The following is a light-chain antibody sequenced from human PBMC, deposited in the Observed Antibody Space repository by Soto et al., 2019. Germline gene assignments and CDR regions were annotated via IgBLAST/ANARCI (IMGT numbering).Light chain of an antibody. CDR1: SSNIGGYNY. V-gene: IGLV2-14*03. CDR2: DDS. Sequence: QSALTQSASVSGSPGQSITISCTGTSSNIGGYNYVSWYQQHPEKAPKLMIFDDSNRPSGVSNRFSGSKSGNTASLTISGLLDEEEADYCCTSYTTSSTVAFGGGTKVTVL. CDR3: TSYTTSSTVA. J-gene: IGLJ2*01.